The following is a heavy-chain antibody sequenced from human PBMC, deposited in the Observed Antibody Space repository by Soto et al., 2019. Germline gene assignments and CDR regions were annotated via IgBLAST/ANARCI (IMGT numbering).Heavy chain of an antibody. J-gene: IGHJ4*02. D-gene: IGHD1-26*01. CDR1: GGTFSSYI. CDR3: ARFPQTAIVGAAYFDY. Sequence: QVQLVQSGAEVKKPGSSVKDSCKASGGTFSSYIISWVRQAPGQGLEWMGRIIPILGIANYAQKFQGRVTITADKSTSTAYMDLSSLRSEDTAVYYCARFPQTAIVGAAYFDYWGQGTLVTVSS. CDR2: IIPILGIA. V-gene: IGHV1-69*02.